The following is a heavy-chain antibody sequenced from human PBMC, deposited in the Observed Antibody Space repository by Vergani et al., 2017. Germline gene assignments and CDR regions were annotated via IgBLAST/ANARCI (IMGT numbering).Heavy chain of an antibody. V-gene: IGHV3-74*01. CDR3: ARLNYYDSSGYYYAFDY. CDR2: INSDGSST. Sequence: EVQLVESGGGLVQPGGSLRLSCAASGFTFSSYWMHWVRQAPGKGLVWVSRINSDGSSTCYADSVKGRFTISRDNAKNTLYLQMNSLRAEDTAVYYCARLNYYDSSGYYYAFDYWGQGTLVTVSS. CDR1: GFTFSSYW. J-gene: IGHJ4*02. D-gene: IGHD3-22*01.